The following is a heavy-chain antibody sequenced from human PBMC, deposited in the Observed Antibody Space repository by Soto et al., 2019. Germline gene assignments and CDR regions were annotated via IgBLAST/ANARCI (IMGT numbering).Heavy chain of an antibody. CDR2: ISSSSSTI. Sequence: GGSLRLSCAASGFTFSSYSMNWVRQAPGKGLEWVSYISSSSSTIYYADSVKGRFTISRDNAKNSLYLQMNSLRAEDKAVYYCARGGGSCYSCRFDPWGQGTLVTVSS. V-gene: IGHV3-48*01. J-gene: IGHJ5*02. CDR3: ARGGGSCYSCRFDP. D-gene: IGHD2-15*01. CDR1: GFTFSSYS.